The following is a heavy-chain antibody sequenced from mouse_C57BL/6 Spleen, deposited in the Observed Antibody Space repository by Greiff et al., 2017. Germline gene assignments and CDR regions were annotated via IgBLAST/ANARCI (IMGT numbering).Heavy chain of an antibody. V-gene: IGHV5-4*01. CDR1: GFTFSSYA. Sequence: EVMLVESGGGLVKPGGSLKLSCAASGFTFSSYAMSWVRQTPEKRLEWVATISDGGSYTYYPDNVKGRFTISRDNAKNNLYLQMSHLKSEDTAMYYCARDGYYGSFFDYWGQGTTLTVSS. J-gene: IGHJ2*01. CDR2: ISDGGSYT. CDR3: ARDGYYGSFFDY. D-gene: IGHD1-1*01.